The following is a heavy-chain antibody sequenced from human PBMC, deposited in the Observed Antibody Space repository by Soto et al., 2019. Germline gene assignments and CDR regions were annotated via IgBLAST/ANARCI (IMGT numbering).Heavy chain of an antibody. V-gene: IGHV4-59*01. CDR2: IYYSGST. Sequence: SETLSLTCTVSGGSISSYYWSWIRQPPGKGLEWIGYIYYSGSTNYNPSLKSRVTISVDTSKNQFSLKLSSVTAADTAVYYCVLYYYDSSGYYYFDYWGQGTLVTVSS. D-gene: IGHD3-22*01. CDR1: GGSISSYY. CDR3: VLYYYDSSGYYYFDY. J-gene: IGHJ4*02.